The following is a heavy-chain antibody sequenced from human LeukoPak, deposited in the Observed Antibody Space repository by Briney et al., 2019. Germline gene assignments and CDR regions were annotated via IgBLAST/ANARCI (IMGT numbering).Heavy chain of an antibody. V-gene: IGHV3-7*04. CDR2: IKPDGSEK. CDR1: GFIFSSYW. CDR3: SGGSRFVDF. Sequence: GGSLRLSCAASGFIFSSYWMSWVRQAPGKGLEWVANIKPDGSEKHYVDSVKGRFTISRDNDKNSVYLQLSSLRVEDTAVYYCSGGSRFVDFWGQGTLVTVAS. D-gene: IGHD3-10*01. J-gene: IGHJ4*02.